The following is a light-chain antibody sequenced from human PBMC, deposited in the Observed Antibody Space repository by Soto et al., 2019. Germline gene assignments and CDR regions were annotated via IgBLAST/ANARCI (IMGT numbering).Light chain of an antibody. J-gene: IGKJ2*02. CDR3: QQYSSLPRT. Sequence: ESVLTQSPGTLSLSPGERATLSYRASQSVSNSYFAWYQQKPVQPPRLLIYGISTRATGIPDRFSGSGSGTDFTLTISRLEPEDFVVYYCQQYSSLPRTFGQGTKVEVK. CDR2: GIS. V-gene: IGKV3-20*01. CDR1: QSVSNSY.